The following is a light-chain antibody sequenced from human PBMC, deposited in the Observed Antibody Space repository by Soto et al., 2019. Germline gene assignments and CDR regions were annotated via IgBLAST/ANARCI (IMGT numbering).Light chain of an antibody. CDR2: KAS. CDR3: QQYRSYSPRT. CDR1: QSISAW. V-gene: IGKV1-5*03. J-gene: IGKJ2*02. Sequence: DIQMTPSPSTLSASVGDRVSINCRASQSISAWLAWYQQKPGKAPRLLIYKASTLEIGVPSRFSGSGSRTEFTLTISSLQPDDVATYYGQQYRSYSPRTGGQGTKV.